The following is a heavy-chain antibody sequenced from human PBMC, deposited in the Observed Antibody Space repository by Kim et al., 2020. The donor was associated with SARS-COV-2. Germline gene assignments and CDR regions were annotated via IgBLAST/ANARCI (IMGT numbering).Heavy chain of an antibody. J-gene: IGHJ5*02. D-gene: IGHD3-10*01. CDR2: INADYGNT. CDR1: GYTFTTHA. CDR3: ARAERQYGSGSYSGGWFDP. V-gene: IGHV1-3*01. Sequence: ASVKVSCKASGYTFTTHAIHWVRLAPGQRLEWMGWINADYGNTKYSQDFQGRVTITRDTFASTAYMELSSLISEDTAVYYCARAERQYGSGSYSGGWFDPWGQGTLVTVSS.